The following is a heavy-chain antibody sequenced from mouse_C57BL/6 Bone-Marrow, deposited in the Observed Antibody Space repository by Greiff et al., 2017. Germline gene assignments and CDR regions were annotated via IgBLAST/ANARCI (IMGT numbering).Heavy chain of an antibody. V-gene: IGHV1-52*01. CDR3: AIYGKNGAD. CDR1: GYNFTSYW. J-gene: IGHJ3*01. CDR2: IDPSDSET. D-gene: IGHD2-1*01. Sequence: VQLQQPGAELVRPGSSVKLSCKASGYNFTSYWMHWVKQRPIQGLEWIGNIDPSDSETHYNQKFKDKATLTVDKSSSTAYMQLSSLTSEDSADYYCAIYGKNGADWGQGTLVTVSA.